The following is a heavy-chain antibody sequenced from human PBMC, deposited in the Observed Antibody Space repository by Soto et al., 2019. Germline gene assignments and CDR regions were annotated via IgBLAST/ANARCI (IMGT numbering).Heavy chain of an antibody. CDR3: AKYLQFWPPGGDYYGLDV. J-gene: IGHJ6*02. CDR2: ISGSGGSNT. Sequence: GGSLRLSCAASGFIFSDYAMSWVRQAPGKGLEWVSVISGSGGSNTYYADSVKGRFTISRDNSKNTLYLQVSSLRAEDTAVYYCAKYLQFWPPGGDYYGLDVWGQGTTVTVSS. D-gene: IGHD4-4*01. V-gene: IGHV3-23*01. CDR1: GFIFSDYA.